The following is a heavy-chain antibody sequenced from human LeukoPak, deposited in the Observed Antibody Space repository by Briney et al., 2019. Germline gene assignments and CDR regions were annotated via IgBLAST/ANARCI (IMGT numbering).Heavy chain of an antibody. Sequence: GGSLRLSSAAYGFTFSSYAMSWVRQAPGKGLEWVSAISGRGGSTFYADSVEGRFTICRDTSTNTLYLQMNSLRPEDTAVYYCAKFLPTHIVVANYYFDYWGQGTLVTVSS. V-gene: IGHV3-23*01. CDR2: ISGRGGST. CDR1: GFTFSSYA. D-gene: IGHD2-21*01. CDR3: AKFLPTHIVVANYYFDY. J-gene: IGHJ4*02.